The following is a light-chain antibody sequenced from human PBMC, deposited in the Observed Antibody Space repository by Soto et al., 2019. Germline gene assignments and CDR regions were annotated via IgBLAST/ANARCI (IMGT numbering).Light chain of an antibody. V-gene: IGKV1-5*03. CDR1: QGISTY. CDR3: QHYNSYSEA. Sequence: DIQMNQSPSSLCESAGDRVTITYRASQGISTYLKWYQQKPGRAPKLLIYKASTLKSGGPSGIIGSGSGTEVTLTISSLQPDDFATYYCQHYNSYSEAFGQGTKVDIK. J-gene: IGKJ1*01. CDR2: KAS.